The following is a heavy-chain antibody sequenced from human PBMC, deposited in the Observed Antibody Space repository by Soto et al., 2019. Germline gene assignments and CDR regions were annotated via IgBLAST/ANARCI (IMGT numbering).Heavy chain of an antibody. D-gene: IGHD1-1*01. V-gene: IGHV5-10-1*01. J-gene: IGHJ6*02. CDR1: GYSFTSYW. Sequence: PGESLKISCKGSGYSFTSYWITWVRQMPGKGLEWMGKIDPGDSYTNYGPSFEGHVSISADKSISTAYLQWSSLKASDTAMYYCAGHYWSGQRSGLDVWGQGTTVTVSS. CDR2: IDPGDSYT. CDR3: AGHYWSGQRSGLDV.